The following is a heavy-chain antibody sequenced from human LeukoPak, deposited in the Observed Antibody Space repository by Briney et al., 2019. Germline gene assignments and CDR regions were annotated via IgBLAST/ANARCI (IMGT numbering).Heavy chain of an antibody. V-gene: IGHV1-18*04. J-gene: IGHJ4*02. CDR3: AREIVGAFDY. CDR2: ISAYNGNT. D-gene: IGHD1-26*01. Sequence: ASVKVSCKASGYTFTGYYMHWVRQAPGQGLEWMGWISAYNGNTNYAQKLQGRVTMTTDTSTSTAYMELRSLRSDDTAVYYCAREIVGAFDYWGQGTLVTVSS. CDR1: GYTFTGYY.